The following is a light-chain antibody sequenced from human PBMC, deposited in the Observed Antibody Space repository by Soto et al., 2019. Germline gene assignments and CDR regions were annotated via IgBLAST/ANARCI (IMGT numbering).Light chain of an antibody. V-gene: IGKV3-20*01. J-gene: IGKJ1*01. CDR2: GAS. Sequence: EIVLAQSPGTLSLSPGESATLSCRAIQSVSSSFLAWYQQKAGQAPRLLIYGASRRATGIPDRFSGSGSGTDFTLTISRLEPEDFAVYYCQMYGSAPPGTFGQGTKVDI. CDR3: QMYGSAPPGT. CDR1: QSVSSSF.